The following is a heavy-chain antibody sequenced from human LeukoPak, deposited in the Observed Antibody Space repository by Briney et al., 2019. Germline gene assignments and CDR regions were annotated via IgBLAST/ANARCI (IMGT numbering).Heavy chain of an antibody. CDR1: GFTFSSYW. Sequence: AGGSLRLSCAASGFTFSSYWMSWVRQAPGKGLEWVANINQDGSEKFYVDSVKGRFTISRDNAKNSLYLQMNSLRAEDTAVYYCARRSHGYYDSSGYSDYWGQGTLVTVSS. V-gene: IGHV3-7*01. CDR3: ARRSHGYYDSSGYSDY. J-gene: IGHJ4*02. D-gene: IGHD3-22*01. CDR2: INQDGSEK.